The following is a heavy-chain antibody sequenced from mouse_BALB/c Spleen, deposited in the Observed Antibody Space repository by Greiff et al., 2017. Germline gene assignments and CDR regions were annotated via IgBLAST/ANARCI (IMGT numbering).Heavy chain of an antibody. CDR2: IDPANGNT. J-gene: IGHJ4*01. CDR1: GFNIKDTY. D-gene: IGHD1-1*02. Sequence: EVKLVESGAELVKPGASVKLSCTASGFNIKDTYMHWVKQRPEQGLEWIGRIDPANGNTKYDPKFQGKATITADTSSNTAYLQLSSLTSEDTAVYYCARSQGGAMDYWGQGTSVTVSS. V-gene: IGHV14-3*02. CDR3: ARSQGGAMDY.